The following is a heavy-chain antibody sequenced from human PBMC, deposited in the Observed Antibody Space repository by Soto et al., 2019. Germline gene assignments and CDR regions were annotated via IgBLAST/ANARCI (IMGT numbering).Heavy chain of an antibody. V-gene: IGHV6-1*01. J-gene: IGHJ5*02. CDR3: AKGDNLGPKTGYAFDP. D-gene: IGHD5-12*01. CDR2: TYFRSKWYN. Sequence: PSQTLSLTCAISGDSVSSNTASWNWIRQSPSRGLEWLGRTYFRSKWYNDYAVSVKSRIIINPDTSNNQFSLQLNSVTPKDTAVYFCAKGDNLGPKTGYAFDPWGQGIMVTVS. CDR1: GDSVSSNTAS.